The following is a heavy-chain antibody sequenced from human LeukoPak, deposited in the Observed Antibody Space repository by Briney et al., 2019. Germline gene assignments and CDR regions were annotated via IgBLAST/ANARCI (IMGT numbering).Heavy chain of an antibody. D-gene: IGHD6-19*01. CDR3: ARGRYSSGWYGLYYFDY. CDR1: GGSFSGYY. Sequence: NPSETLSLTCAAYGGSFSGYYWSWIRQPPGKGLEWIGEINHSGSTNYNPSIKSRVTISVDTSKNQFSMKLSSVNAADTAVYYCARGRYSSGWYGLYYFDYWGQGTLVTVAS. J-gene: IGHJ4*02. CDR2: INHSGST. V-gene: IGHV4-34*01.